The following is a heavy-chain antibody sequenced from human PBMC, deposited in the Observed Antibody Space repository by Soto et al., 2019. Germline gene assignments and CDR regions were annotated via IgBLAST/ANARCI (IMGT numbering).Heavy chain of an antibody. Sequence: EVQLVESGGGLVQPGGSVRLSCVASGFTFSSNTMNWVRQTPGKGLEWVSYISSGSTTIYYADSVKGRFTISRDNAQNLLFLQMNSLRAEDTAVYYCARGRPSDDWGQGTLVTVSS. CDR1: GFTFSSNT. V-gene: IGHV3-48*01. J-gene: IGHJ4*02. CDR3: ARGRPSDD. CDR2: ISSGSTTI.